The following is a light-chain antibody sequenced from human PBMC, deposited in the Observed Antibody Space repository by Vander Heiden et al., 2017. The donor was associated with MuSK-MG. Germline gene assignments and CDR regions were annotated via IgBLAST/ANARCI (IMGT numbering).Light chain of an antibody. J-gene: IGKJ5*01. V-gene: IGKV1-39*01. CDR2: AAS. Sequence: DIQMTQSPSSLSASVGDRVSISCRASQTISNFLNWYQQKPGKAPKLLVHAASNLQSGVPSRVSGSGSGTDFTLTISSLQPEDVATYYCQQSYTIPVTFGQGTRLE. CDR1: QTISNF. CDR3: QQSYTIPVT.